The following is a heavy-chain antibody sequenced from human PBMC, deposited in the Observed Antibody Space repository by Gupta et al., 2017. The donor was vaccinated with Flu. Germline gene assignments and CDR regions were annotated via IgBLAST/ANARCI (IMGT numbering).Heavy chain of an antibody. Sequence: SVKGRFTISRDNAKNSLYLQMNSLRAEDTAVYYCARARSYYYYGMDVWGQGTTVTVSS. V-gene: IGHV3-11*01. J-gene: IGHJ6*02. CDR3: ARARSYYYYGMDV.